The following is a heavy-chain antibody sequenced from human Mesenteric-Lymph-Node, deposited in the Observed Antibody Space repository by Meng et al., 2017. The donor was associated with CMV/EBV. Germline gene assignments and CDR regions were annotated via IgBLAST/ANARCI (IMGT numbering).Heavy chain of an antibody. J-gene: IGHJ5*02. CDR2: IFHTGDT. CDR3: ARVKVDFWSDFPAGFPSAGFDP. CDR1: S. Sequence: SCISLQQPPGKRLDWIGYIFHTGDTDYNPSLRSRVTVSADNSKYQFSLKLNSVTAADTAMYYCARVKVDFWSDFPAGFPSAGFDPWGPGILVTVSS. D-gene: IGHD3-3*01. V-gene: IGHV4-30-2*01.